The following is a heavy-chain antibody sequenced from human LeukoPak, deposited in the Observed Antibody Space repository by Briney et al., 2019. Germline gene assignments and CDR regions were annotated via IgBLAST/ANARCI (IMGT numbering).Heavy chain of an antibody. CDR1: GFTFSSYA. CDR2: ISYDGSNK. D-gene: IGHD3-22*01. Sequence: GRSLRLSCAASGFTFSSYAMHWVRRAPGKGLEWVAVISYDGSNKYYADSGKGPFTISRDNSKNTLYLQMNSLRAEDTAVYYCARAPYYYDSSGLQYFDYWGQGTLVTVSS. J-gene: IGHJ4*02. V-gene: IGHV3-30*04. CDR3: ARAPYYYDSSGLQYFDY.